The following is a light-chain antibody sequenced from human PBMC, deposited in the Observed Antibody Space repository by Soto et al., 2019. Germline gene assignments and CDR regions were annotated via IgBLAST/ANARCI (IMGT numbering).Light chain of an antibody. J-gene: IGKJ1*01. CDR2: GAS. CDR1: ESVSSN. Sequence: EVVMTQSPATLSVSPGERATLSCRASESVSSNLAWYQQRPGQAPRLVIYGASTRATGIPARFSGSGSGTEFTLTISNLQTEDFAVYYCQQYNKWPKTFGQGTKVDIK. V-gene: IGKV3-15*01. CDR3: QQYNKWPKT.